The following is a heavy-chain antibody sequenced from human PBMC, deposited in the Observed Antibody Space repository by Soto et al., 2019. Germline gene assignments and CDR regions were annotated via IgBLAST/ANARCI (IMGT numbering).Heavy chain of an antibody. CDR3: AKLGYCTGGTCYLDYYYGVDV. Sequence: QLLESGGGLVQPGGSLRLSCEASGFSFSRNAMSWVRQAPGKGLEWVSSISSGGNTYYADSVKGRFTISRDNSKNTQSLQMTSLGAEDTAVYYSAKLGYCTGGTCYLDYYYGVDVWGQGTTVTVS. J-gene: IGHJ6*02. CDR2: ISSGGNT. CDR1: GFSFSRNA. D-gene: IGHD2-15*01. V-gene: IGHV3-23*01.